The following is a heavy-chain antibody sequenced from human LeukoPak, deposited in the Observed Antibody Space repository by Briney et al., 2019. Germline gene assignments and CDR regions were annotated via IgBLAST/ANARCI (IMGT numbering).Heavy chain of an antibody. CDR2: IYSSGRT. CDR3: ARPTAARRLGAFDI. J-gene: IGHJ3*02. CDR1: GTSITSGSYF. Sequence: SETLSLTCTISGTSITSGSYFWSWIRQPAGNELEWLGLIYSSGRTNYNPSLKSRVTFSVDTSKNQFSLKLRSVTAADTAVYYCARPTAARRLGAFDIWGQGTMVTVSS. V-gene: IGHV4-61*02. D-gene: IGHD6-6*01.